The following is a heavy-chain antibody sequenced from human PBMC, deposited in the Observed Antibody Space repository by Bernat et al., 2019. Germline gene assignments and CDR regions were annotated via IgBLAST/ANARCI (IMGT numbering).Heavy chain of an antibody. D-gene: IGHD6-25*01. Sequence: QVQLQQWGAGLLKPSETLSLTCAVYGGSFSGYYWSWIRQPPGKGLEWIGEINHSGSTNYNPSLKSRVTISVDTSKNQFSLKLSSVTAADTAVYDCASRKQRGWFDPWGQGTLVTVSS. CDR3: ASRKQRGWFDP. CDR2: INHSGST. J-gene: IGHJ5*02. V-gene: IGHV4-34*01. CDR1: GGSFSGYY.